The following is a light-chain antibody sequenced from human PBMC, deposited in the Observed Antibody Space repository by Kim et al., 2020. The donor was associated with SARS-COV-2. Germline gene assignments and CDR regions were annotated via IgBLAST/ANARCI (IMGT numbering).Light chain of an antibody. CDR1: KMGSKK. CDR3: QVWDSSSVV. J-gene: IGLJ2*01. Sequence: ALGQAARTTGGGNKMGSKKGHWHQQKPGQAPVLVIYRDSNRPSGIPERFSGSNAGNAATLTISRAQAGDEADYYCQVWDSSSVVFGGGTQLTVL. CDR2: RDS. V-gene: IGLV3-9*01.